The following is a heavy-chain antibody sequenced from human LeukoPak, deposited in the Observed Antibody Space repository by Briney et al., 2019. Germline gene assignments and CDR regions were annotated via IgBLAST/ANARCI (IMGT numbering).Heavy chain of an antibody. CDR2: IICNGRTT. J-gene: IGHJ4*02. V-gene: IGHV3-64D*08. CDR1: GFTLSSHD. D-gene: IGHD3-22*01. CDR3: VKRVGSGHYYDY. Sequence: GGSLRLSCSASGFTLSSHDMHWVRQAPGKGLECVSSIICNGRTTYYAVSVKARFTISRDDSKNTLYLQMSSLRDEDTAMYYCVKRVGSGHYYDYWGQGTLVTVSS.